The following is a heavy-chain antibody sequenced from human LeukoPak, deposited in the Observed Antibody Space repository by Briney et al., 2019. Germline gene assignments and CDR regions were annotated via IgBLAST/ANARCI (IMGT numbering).Heavy chain of an antibody. Sequence: GESLKISCKGSGYSFTSYWIGWVRQAPGKGLEWVSAISGSGGSTYYADSVKGRFTISRDNSKNTLYLQMNSLRAEDTAVYYCAKGTYYGDLFDYWGQGTLVTVSS. CDR1: GYSFTSYW. CDR3: AKGTYYGDLFDY. CDR2: ISGSGGST. D-gene: IGHD4-17*01. J-gene: IGHJ4*02. V-gene: IGHV3-23*01.